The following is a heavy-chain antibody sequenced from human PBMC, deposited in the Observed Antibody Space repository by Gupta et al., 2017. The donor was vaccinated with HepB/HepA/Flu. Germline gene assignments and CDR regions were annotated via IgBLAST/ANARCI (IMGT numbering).Heavy chain of an antibody. Sequence: QVQLQQWGAGLLKPSETLSLTCAVYGGSFSGYYWSWIRQPPGKGLEWIGEINHSGSTNYNPSLKSRVTISVDTSKNKFSLKLSSVTAADTAVYYCARGRMIWDYYYGMDVWGQGTTVTVSS. CDR3: ARGRMIWDYYYGMDV. D-gene: IGHD3-16*01. V-gene: IGHV4-34*01. CDR2: INHSGST. J-gene: IGHJ6*02. CDR1: GGSFSGYY.